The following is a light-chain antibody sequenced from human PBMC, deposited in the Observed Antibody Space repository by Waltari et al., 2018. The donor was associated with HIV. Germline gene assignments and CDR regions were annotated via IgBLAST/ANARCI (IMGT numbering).Light chain of an antibody. J-gene: IGLJ2*01. CDR3: ETWDDSLTAVV. V-gene: IGLV1-44*01. Sequence: QSVLTQPPSASGTPGQRVTISCSGGSPNIGSNAVNWYQQFPGTTPTLLIYSDDQRPSGVPARFSGSKSAASASLAISGVQSEDEANYYCETWDDSLTAVVFGGGTQLTV. CDR2: SDD. CDR1: SPNIGSNA.